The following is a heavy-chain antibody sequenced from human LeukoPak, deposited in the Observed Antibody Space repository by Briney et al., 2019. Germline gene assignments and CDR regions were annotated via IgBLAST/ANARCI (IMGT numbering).Heavy chain of an antibody. V-gene: IGHV5-51*01. CDR1: GYSFTSYW. CDR2: IYPGDTDN. D-gene: IGHD5-24*01. Sequence: GEPLKISCKGSGYSFTSYWIGWVRQMPGKGLEWMGIIYPGDTDNRYSPSFQGQVTISADKSISTAYLQWSSLKASDTAMYYCARISRDGYNAYYYYYMDVWGKGTTVTVSS. CDR3: ARISRDGYNAYYYYYMDV. J-gene: IGHJ6*03.